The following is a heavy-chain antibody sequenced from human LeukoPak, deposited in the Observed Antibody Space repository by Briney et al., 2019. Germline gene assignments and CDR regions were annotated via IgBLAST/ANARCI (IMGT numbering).Heavy chain of an antibody. D-gene: IGHD3-22*01. Sequence: SETLSLTCAVYGGSFSGYYWSWIRQPPGKGLEWIGEINHSGSTNYNPSLKSRVTMSVDTSKNQFSLKLSSVTAADTAVYYCARDRSGYKDWGQGTLVTVSS. J-gene: IGHJ4*02. CDR3: ARDRSGYKD. V-gene: IGHV4-34*01. CDR2: INHSGST. CDR1: GGSFSGYY.